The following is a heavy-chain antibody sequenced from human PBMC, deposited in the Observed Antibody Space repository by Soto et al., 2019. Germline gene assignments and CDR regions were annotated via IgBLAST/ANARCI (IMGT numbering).Heavy chain of an antibody. D-gene: IGHD3-22*01. Sequence: PGASVKVSCKASGFTFTSSAVQWVRQARGQRLEWIGWIVVGSGNPNYAQKVQERVTITRDMSTSTAYMELSSLRSEDTAVYYCAAAGGGRYYYDSSGYYAYYWGQGTLVTVSS. CDR3: AAAGGGRYYYDSSGYYAYY. V-gene: IGHV1-58*01. J-gene: IGHJ4*02. CDR2: IVVGSGNP. CDR1: GFTFTSSA.